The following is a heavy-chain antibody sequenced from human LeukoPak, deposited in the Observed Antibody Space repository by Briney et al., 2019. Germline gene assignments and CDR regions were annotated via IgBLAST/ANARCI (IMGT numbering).Heavy chain of an antibody. CDR3: ARLKFLMTTVTTGDY. CDR2: ISYDGSNK. J-gene: IGHJ4*02. Sequence: PGRSLRLSCAASGFTFSSYAMHWVRQAPGKGLEWVAVISYDGSNKYYADSVKGRFTISRDNSKNTLYLQMNSLRAEDTAVYYCARLKFLMTTVTTGDYWGQGTLVTVSS. D-gene: IGHD4-17*01. V-gene: IGHV3-30-3*01. CDR1: GFTFSSYA.